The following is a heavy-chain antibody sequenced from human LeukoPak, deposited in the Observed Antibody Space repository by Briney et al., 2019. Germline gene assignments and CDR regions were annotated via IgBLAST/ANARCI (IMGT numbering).Heavy chain of an antibody. J-gene: IGHJ4*02. D-gene: IGHD6-13*01. CDR1: GGSFSGYY. CDR2: INHSGST. Sequence: SETLSLTCAVYGGSFSGYYCSWIRQPPGKGLEWIGEINHSGSTNYNPSLKSRVTISVDTSKNQFSLKLSSVTAADTAVYYCARVIVSAAGGIDYWGQGTLVTASS. V-gene: IGHV4-34*01. CDR3: ARVIVSAAGGIDY.